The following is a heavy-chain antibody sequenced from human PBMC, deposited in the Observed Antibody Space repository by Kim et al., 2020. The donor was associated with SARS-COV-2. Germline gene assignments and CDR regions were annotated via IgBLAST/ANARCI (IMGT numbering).Heavy chain of an antibody. CDR2: IYPDDSRT. J-gene: IGHJ5*02. D-gene: IGHD2-15*01. CDR1: GYSFYGYW. CDR3: ARFSGSKLEHNWFDP. Sequence: GESLKISCGGSGYSFYGYWIGWVRQMPGKALEWMGLIYPDDSRTRYNPSFQGQVTMSADKSINTAYLQWSSLKASDTAIYYCARFSGSKLEHNWFDPWGQGPLVTVST. V-gene: IGHV5-51*01.